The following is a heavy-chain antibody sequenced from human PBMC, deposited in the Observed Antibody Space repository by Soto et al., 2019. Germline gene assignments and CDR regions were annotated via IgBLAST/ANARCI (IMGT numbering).Heavy chain of an antibody. Sequence: ASVKVSCKASGGTFSSYAISWVRQAPGQGLEWMGGIIPIFGTANYAQKFQGRVTITADESTSTAYMELSSLRSEDTAVYYCGAGCLRFLGWSPQPYYGRNAGGKGTRFTV. V-gene: IGHV1-69*13. CDR2: IIPIFGTA. CDR3: GAGCLRFLGWSPQPYYGRNA. CDR1: GGTFSSYA. D-gene: IGHD3-3*01. J-gene: IGHJ6*04.